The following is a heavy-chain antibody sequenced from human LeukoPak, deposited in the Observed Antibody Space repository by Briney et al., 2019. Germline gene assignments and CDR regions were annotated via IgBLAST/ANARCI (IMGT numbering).Heavy chain of an antibody. Sequence: ETLSLTCTVSGGSISSSSYYWGWIRQPPGKGLEWIGSIYYSGSTYYNPSLKSRVTISVDTSKNQFSLKLSSVTAADTAVYYCARHNDPGITFGGVIVLFDYWGQGTLVTVSS. CDR1: GGSISSSSYY. J-gene: IGHJ4*02. D-gene: IGHD3-16*02. CDR3: ARHNDPGITFGGVIVLFDY. CDR2: IYYSGST. V-gene: IGHV4-39*01.